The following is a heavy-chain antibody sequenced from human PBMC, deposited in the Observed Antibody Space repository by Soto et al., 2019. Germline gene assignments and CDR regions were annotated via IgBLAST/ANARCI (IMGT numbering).Heavy chain of an antibody. CDR3: TTGGGNSDIYI. D-gene: IGHD1-26*01. CDR1: GFTFSNAW. V-gene: IGHV3-15*01. CDR2: IKSTTEGGTT. Sequence: EVQLVESGGGLVKPGGSLRLSCAASGFTFSNAWMSWVRQAPGKGLEWVSSIKSTTEGGTTDYAAHVKGRFTISRDDSKNTLYLQMNSLKTEDTAVYDCTTGGGNSDIYIWGQGTMVTVSS. J-gene: IGHJ3*02.